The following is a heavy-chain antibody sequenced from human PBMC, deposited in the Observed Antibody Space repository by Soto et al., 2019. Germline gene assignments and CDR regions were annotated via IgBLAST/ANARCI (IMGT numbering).Heavy chain of an antibody. Sequence: QVQLVQSGAEVKKPGSSVKVSCKASGGTFSSYTISWVRQAPGQGLEWMGRIIPILGIANYAQKFQGRVTITADKSTSTAYMELSSLRSEDTAVYYWARVGGGLLWFGELRYNWFDPWGQGTLVTVSS. CDR2: IIPILGIA. D-gene: IGHD3-10*01. CDR3: ARVGGGLLWFGELRYNWFDP. J-gene: IGHJ5*02. V-gene: IGHV1-69*02. CDR1: GGTFSSYT.